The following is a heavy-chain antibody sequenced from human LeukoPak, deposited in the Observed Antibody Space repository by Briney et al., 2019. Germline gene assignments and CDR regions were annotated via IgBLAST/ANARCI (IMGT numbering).Heavy chain of an antibody. J-gene: IGHJ4*02. V-gene: IGHV4-61*02. CDR2: IYTSGST. CDR1: GGSLSSCSYY. CDR3: ARGPVAGNFDY. D-gene: IGHD6-19*01. Sequence: PSGTLSLTCAVSGGSLSSCSYYWSWIRPPAGKGLEWIGRIYTSGSTNYNPSLKRRVTISVDTSKNQFSLKLSSVTAADTAVYYCARGPVAGNFDYWGQGTLVTVSS.